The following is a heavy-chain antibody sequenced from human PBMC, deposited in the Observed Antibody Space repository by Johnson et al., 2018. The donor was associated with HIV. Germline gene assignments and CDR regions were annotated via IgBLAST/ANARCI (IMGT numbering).Heavy chain of an antibody. CDR3: AREGLWWGAFDI. CDR2: IYSGGST. Sequence: VQLVESGGGLIQPGGSLRLSCAASGFTFSSYYMSWVRQAPGKGLEWVSVIYSGGSTYYAASVKGRFTISRDNAKKSLHLQMNSLRAEDTAVYYCAREGLWWGAFDIWGQGTMVTVSS. D-gene: IGHD2-21*01. CDR1: GFTFSSYY. V-gene: IGHV3-53*01. J-gene: IGHJ3*02.